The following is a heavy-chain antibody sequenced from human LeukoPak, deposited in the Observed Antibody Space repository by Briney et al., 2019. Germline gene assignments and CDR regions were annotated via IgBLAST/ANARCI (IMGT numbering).Heavy chain of an antibody. D-gene: IGHD4-17*01. CDR3: ARLRNYCDY. V-gene: IGHV4-59*01. J-gene: IGHJ4*02. Sequence: SETLSLTCTVSGDSISGYYWTWMRQPPGKGLERIGYIYSSGSTKYNPSLESRLSISIDTSKNQFSLKLSSVTAADTAVYFCARLRNYCDYWGQGTLVTVSS. CDR2: IYSSGST. CDR1: GDSISGYY.